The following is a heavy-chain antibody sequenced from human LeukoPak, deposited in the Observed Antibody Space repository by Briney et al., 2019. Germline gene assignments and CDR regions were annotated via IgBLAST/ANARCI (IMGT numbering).Heavy chain of an antibody. V-gene: IGHV1-18*01. Sequence: ASVKASCKASGYTFTSSGISWVRQAPRQGLEWMGWINAYNGNTNYAQKLQGRVTVTTDTSTSTAYMELRSLRSDDTAVYYCARADYYDSSGYQDYWGQGTLVTVSS. CDR2: INAYNGNT. D-gene: IGHD3-22*01. CDR3: ARADYYDSSGYQDY. CDR1: GYTFTSSG. J-gene: IGHJ4*02.